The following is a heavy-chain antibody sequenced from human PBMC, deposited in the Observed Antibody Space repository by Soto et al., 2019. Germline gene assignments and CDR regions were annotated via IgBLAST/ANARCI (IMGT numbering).Heavy chain of an antibody. V-gene: IGHV4-38-2*01. Sequence: SETLSLTCAVSGYSISSGYYWGWIRQPPGKGLEWIGSIYHSGSTYYNPSLKSRVTISVDTSKNQFSLRLTSVTAADTAVYYCARVDSSSGFDYWGQGTLVTV. CDR2: IYHSGST. D-gene: IGHD6-6*01. CDR3: ARVDSSSGFDY. CDR1: GYSISSGYY. J-gene: IGHJ4*02.